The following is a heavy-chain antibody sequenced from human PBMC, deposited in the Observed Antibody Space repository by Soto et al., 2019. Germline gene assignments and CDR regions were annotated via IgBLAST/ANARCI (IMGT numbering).Heavy chain of an antibody. CDR2: IYYSGST. D-gene: IGHD3-16*01. CDR1: GGSISSGGYY. J-gene: IGHJ4*02. Sequence: QVQLQESGPGLVKPSQTLSLTCTVSGGSISSGGYYWSWIRQHPGKALEWIGYIYYSGSTYYNPSLMSGVTISVDTCKNQFSLNLSSVTAADTAVYYCAKGYAGTTPLDYWGQGTLVTVSS. CDR3: AKGYAGTTPLDY. V-gene: IGHV4-31*03.